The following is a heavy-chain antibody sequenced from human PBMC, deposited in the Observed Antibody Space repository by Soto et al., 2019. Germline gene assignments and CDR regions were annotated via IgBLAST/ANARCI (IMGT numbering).Heavy chain of an antibody. CDR1: GFTFSSYS. CDR2: ISSSSSTI. Sequence: GGSLRLSCAASGFTFSSYSMNWVRQAPGKGLEWVSYISSSSSTIYYADSVKGRFTISRDNAKNSLYLQMNSLRDEDTAVYYCARIKGPVSIAARLAGISYYGMDVWGQGTTVTVSS. V-gene: IGHV3-48*02. D-gene: IGHD6-6*01. CDR3: ARIKGPVSIAARLAGISYYGMDV. J-gene: IGHJ6*02.